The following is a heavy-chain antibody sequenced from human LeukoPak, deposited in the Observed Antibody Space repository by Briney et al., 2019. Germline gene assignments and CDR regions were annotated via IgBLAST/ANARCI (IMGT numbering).Heavy chain of an antibody. J-gene: IGHJ4*02. CDR2: IIPTFGTA. V-gene: IGHV1-69*05. Sequence: SVKVSCKASGGTFSSYAISWVRQAPGQGLEWMGRIIPTFGTANYAQKFQGRVTITTDESTSTAYMELSSLRSEDTAVYYCARVDGGIDFDYWGQGTLVTVSS. D-gene: IGHD2-15*01. CDR3: ARVDGGIDFDY. CDR1: GGTFSSYA.